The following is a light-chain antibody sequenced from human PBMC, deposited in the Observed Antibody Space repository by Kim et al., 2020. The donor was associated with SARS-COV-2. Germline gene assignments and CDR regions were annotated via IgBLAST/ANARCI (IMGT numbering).Light chain of an antibody. J-gene: IGLJ2*01. CDR3: ASWDDTLNAVL. V-gene: IGLV1-44*01. CDR2: SSS. Sequence: GRTVTLSCSGSSSNIGSNTVNWYQQLPGTAPKLLIYSSSQRPSGVPDRFSGSKSGTSVSLAISGLQSGDEADYYCASWDDTLNAVLFGGGTQLTVL. CDR1: SSNIGSNT.